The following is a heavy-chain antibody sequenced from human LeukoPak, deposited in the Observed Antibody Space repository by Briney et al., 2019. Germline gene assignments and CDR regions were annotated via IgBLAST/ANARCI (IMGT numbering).Heavy chain of an antibody. CDR2: ISGSGLNT. J-gene: IGHJ4*02. CDR3: AKGGGYGSGTYSED. CDR1: GFIFSTYG. V-gene: IGHV3-23*01. Sequence: GGSLRLSCAASGFIFSTYGMTWFRQAPGRGLEWVSGISGSGLNTYYADSVKGRFTSSRDNSKNMLYLQMNSLRAEDTAVYYCAKGGGYGSGTYSEDWGQGILVSVSS. D-gene: IGHD3-10*01.